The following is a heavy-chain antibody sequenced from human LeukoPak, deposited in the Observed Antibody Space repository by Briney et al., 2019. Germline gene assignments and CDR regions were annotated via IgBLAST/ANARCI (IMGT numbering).Heavy chain of an antibody. V-gene: IGHV4-4*07. D-gene: IGHD4-23*01. Sequence: SETLSLTCTVSGGSISSYYWSWIRQPAGKGLEWIGRIYTSGSTNYNPSLKSRVTMSVDTSKNQFSLKLSSVTAADTAVYYCAKSSPVGNWFDPWGQGTLVTVSS. CDR2: IYTSGST. J-gene: IGHJ5*02. CDR1: GGSISSYY. CDR3: AKSSPVGNWFDP.